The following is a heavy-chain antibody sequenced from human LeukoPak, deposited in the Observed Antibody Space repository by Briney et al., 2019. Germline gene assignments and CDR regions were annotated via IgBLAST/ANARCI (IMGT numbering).Heavy chain of an antibody. V-gene: IGHV3-74*01. CDR1: GFTFSNYW. J-gene: IGHJ4*02. CDR2: ISRDGGST. D-gene: IGHD2-2*01. Sequence: QPGGSLRLSCASSGFTFSNYWMNWVRQAPGKGLVWVSRISRDGGSTTYADSVKGRFTISRDNAKNTLYLQVNSLRAEDTAVYYCASSTSSWAPFDYWGQGTLITVSS. CDR3: ASSTSSWAPFDY.